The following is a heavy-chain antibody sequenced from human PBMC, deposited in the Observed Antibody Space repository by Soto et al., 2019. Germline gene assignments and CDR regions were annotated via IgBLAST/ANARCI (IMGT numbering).Heavy chain of an antibody. V-gene: IGHV3-23*01. J-gene: IGHJ4*02. Sequence: GGSLRLSCTASGFTFSRHAMTWVRQAPGKGLEWVSGLSDSGGSIYYADSVKGRFTISRDNSMNTLYLQMNTLRAEDTAIYYCAKNPGYYYDSTGYNFDYWGQGTLVTVSS. CDR2: LSDSGGSI. D-gene: IGHD3-22*01. CDR3: AKNPGYYYDSTGYNFDY. CDR1: GFTFSRHA.